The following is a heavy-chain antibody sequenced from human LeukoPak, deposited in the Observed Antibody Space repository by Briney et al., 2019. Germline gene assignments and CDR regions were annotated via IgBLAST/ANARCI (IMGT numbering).Heavy chain of an antibody. J-gene: IGHJ5*02. CDR1: GGSISSYY. Sequence: SETLSLTCTVSGGSISSYYWSWIRQPPGKGLEWIGYIYYSGSTNYNPSLKSRVTISVDTSKNQFSLKLSSVTAADTAVYYCARGEHDYGDSVVFDPWGQGTLVTVSS. CDR2: IYYSGST. V-gene: IGHV4-59*01. D-gene: IGHD4-17*01. CDR3: ARGEHDYGDSVVFDP.